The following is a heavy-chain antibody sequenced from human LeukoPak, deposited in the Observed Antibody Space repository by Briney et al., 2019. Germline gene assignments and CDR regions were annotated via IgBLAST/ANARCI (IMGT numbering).Heavy chain of an antibody. D-gene: IGHD6-6*01. V-gene: IGHV3-20*04. Sequence: RPGGSLRLSCAASGFTFDDYGLSWVRQVPGKGLEWVSGLNWNGASTGYADSVKGRFTISRDNAKNSLYLRMNSLRAEDTAVYYCARGGAARPDYWGQGTLLTVSS. J-gene: IGHJ4*02. CDR3: ARGGAARPDY. CDR2: LNWNGAST. CDR1: GFTFDDYG.